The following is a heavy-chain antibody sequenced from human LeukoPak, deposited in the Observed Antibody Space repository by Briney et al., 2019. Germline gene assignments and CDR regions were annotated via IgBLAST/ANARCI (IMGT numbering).Heavy chain of an antibody. Sequence: SETLSLTCTVSGGSISSYYWSWIRQPPGKGLEWIGYIYYSGSTNYNPSLKSRVTISVDTSKNQFSLKLSSVTAADTAVYYCARWAQQQLENWFDPWGQGTLVTVSS. J-gene: IGHJ5*02. CDR3: ARWAQQQLENWFDP. CDR1: GGSISSYY. CDR2: IYYSGST. D-gene: IGHD6-13*01. V-gene: IGHV4-59*01.